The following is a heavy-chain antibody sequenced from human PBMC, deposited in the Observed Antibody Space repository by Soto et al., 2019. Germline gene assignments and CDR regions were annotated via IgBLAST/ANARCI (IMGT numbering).Heavy chain of an antibody. Sequence: EVQLLESGGGLVQPGGSLRLSCAASGFTFSSYAMSWVRQAPGKGLEWVSGISGSGDSTYYADSVKGRFTISRDNSKNTLYLQMNSLRAEDTAVYCFAKGVPGIAVAGTGYFQHWGQGTLVTVSS. CDR1: GFTFSSYA. V-gene: IGHV3-23*01. D-gene: IGHD6-19*01. CDR2: ISGSGDST. J-gene: IGHJ1*01. CDR3: AKGVPGIAVAGTGYFQH.